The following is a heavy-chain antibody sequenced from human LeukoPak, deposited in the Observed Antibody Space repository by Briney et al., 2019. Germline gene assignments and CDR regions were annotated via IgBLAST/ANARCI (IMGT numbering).Heavy chain of an antibody. V-gene: IGHV4-59*08. J-gene: IGHJ4*02. D-gene: IGHD4-23*01. CDR3: ARSPNGGNSDY. CDR2: IYYSGST. Sequence: SETLSLTCTVSGGPISSYYWSWIRQPPGKGLGWIGYIYYSGSTNYNPSLKSRVTISVDTSKNQFSLKLSSVTAADTAVYYCARSPNGGNSDYWGQGTLVTVSS. CDR1: GGPISSYY.